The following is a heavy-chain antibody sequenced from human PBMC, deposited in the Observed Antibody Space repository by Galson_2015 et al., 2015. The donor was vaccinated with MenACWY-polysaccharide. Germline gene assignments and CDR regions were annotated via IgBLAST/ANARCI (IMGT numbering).Heavy chain of an antibody. Sequence: SLRLSCAASGFTFSSYAMHWVRQAPGKGLEWVAVISYDGSNKYYADSVKGRFTISRDNSKSTLYLQMNSLRAEDTAVYYCARGLLRGYSYGSSFDYWGQGTLVTVSS. CDR2: ISYDGSNK. J-gene: IGHJ4*02. D-gene: IGHD5-18*01. V-gene: IGHV3-30-3*01. CDR3: ARGLLRGYSYGSSFDY. CDR1: GFTFSSYA.